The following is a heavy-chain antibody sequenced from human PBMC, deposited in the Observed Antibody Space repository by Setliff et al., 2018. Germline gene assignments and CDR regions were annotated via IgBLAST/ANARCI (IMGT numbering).Heavy chain of an antibody. V-gene: IGHV1-69*05. CDR3: ASALSRRVAVAGKSQFDY. CDR1: GCFSTHA. CDR2: IIPILGTT. Sequence: ASVKVSCKASGCFSTHAISWVRQVPGQGLEWMGGIIPILGTTDYAQNSQGRVTISTDESTSSAYLEMRNLRSEDTAVYYCASALSRRVAVAGKSQFDYWGQGTLVTVSS. D-gene: IGHD6-19*01. J-gene: IGHJ4*01.